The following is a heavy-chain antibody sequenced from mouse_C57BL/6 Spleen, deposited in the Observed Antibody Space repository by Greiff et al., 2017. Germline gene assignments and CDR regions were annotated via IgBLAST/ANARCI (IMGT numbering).Heavy chain of an antibody. CDR3: ARYGYYDAMDY. V-gene: IGHV1-81*01. D-gene: IGHD2-2*01. Sequence: VKLQESGAELARPGASVKLSCKASGYTFTSYGISWVKQRTGQGLEWIGEIYPRSGNTYYNEKFKGKATLTADKSSSTAYMELRSLTSEDSAVYFCARYGYYDAMDYWGQGTSVTVSS. CDR2: IYPRSGNT. J-gene: IGHJ4*01. CDR1: GYTFTSYG.